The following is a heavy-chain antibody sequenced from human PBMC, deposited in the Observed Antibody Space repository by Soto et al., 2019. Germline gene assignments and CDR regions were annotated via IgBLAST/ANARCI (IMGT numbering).Heavy chain of an antibody. CDR3: ARSGDYGDFEGAYYYYGMDV. CDR2: IYPGDSDT. J-gene: IGHJ6*02. V-gene: IGHV5-51*01. D-gene: IGHD4-17*01. CDR1: GYSFTSYW. Sequence: GESLKISCKGSGYSFTSYWIGWVRQMPGKGLEWMGSIYPGDSDTRYSPSFQGQVTISADKSISTAYLQWSSLKASDTAMYYCARSGDYGDFEGAYYYYGMDVWGQGTTVTVSS.